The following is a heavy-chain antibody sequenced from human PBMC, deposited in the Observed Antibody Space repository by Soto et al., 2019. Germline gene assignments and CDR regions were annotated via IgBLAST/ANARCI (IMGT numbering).Heavy chain of an antibody. CDR2: IIPIFGIT. J-gene: IGHJ3*01. D-gene: IGHD6-13*01. CDR1: AGTFNSYA. CDR3: ARDGVGLRAGTCTLNAFDL. Sequence: QALLEQSGAEMKKAGASLTVSCKASAGTFNSYAISWVRQAPGQGLEWMGGIIPIFGITNYAQKFQDRLTLTADKVTATAYMELISLTSDDTAVYYCARDGVGLRAGTCTLNAFDLWGRGTSVTVSS. V-gene: IGHV1-69*17.